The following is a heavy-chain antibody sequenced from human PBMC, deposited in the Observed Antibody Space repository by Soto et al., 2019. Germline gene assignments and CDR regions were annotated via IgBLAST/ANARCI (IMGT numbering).Heavy chain of an antibody. J-gene: IGHJ2*01. CDR1: GFTFSTYA. CDR2: ISGSGGRT. CDR3: AKVTIAAADHNWFFDL. D-gene: IGHD6-13*01. V-gene: IGHV3-23*01. Sequence: EVQLLESGGGLVQPGGSLRLSCAASGFTFSTYAMSWVRQAPGKGLEWVSCISGSGGRTYYADSVKGRFTFSRDNSNNTLYLQMNSLRAEDTAVYYCAKVTIAAADHNWFFDLWGRGTLVTVSS.